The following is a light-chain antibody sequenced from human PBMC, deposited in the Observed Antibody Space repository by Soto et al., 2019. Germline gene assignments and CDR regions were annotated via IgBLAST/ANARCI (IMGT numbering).Light chain of an antibody. CDR2: EAS. J-gene: IGKJ3*01. Sequence: EIVTTQSPVTLSVSPGEGATLSCRASQSVGSNLAWYQQKPGQAPRLLIYEASTRATGIPDRFSGSGSGTEFTLTISSLQSEDFAVYYCQQYNKWPLTFGPGTKVDIK. V-gene: IGKV3-15*01. CDR3: QQYNKWPLT. CDR1: QSVGSN.